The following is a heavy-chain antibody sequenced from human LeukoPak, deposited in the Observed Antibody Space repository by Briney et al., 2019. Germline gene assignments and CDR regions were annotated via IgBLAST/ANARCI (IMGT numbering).Heavy chain of an antibody. CDR2: IYYSGST. Sequence: SETLSLTCTVSGGSISSYYWSWIRQPPGKGLEWIGYIYYSGSTNYNPSLKSRVTISVATSKNQFSLKLSSVTAADTAVYYCARGSGSYRGNYYYGMDVWGQGTTVTVSS. D-gene: IGHD1-26*01. V-gene: IGHV4-59*01. CDR1: GGSISSYY. CDR3: ARGSGSYRGNYYYGMDV. J-gene: IGHJ6*02.